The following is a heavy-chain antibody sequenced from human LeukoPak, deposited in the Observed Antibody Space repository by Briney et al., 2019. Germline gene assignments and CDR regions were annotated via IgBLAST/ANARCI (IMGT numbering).Heavy chain of an antibody. CDR1: GGSFSGYY. J-gene: IGHJ4*02. Sequence: PSETLSLTCAVYGGSFSGYYWSWIRQPPGKGLEWIGEINHSGSTNYNPSLKSRVTISVDTSKNQFSLKLTSVTAADTAVYYCAKRTSIDSPLDYWGQGTLVTVSS. D-gene: IGHD2-15*01. CDR2: INHSGST. CDR3: AKRTSIDSPLDY. V-gene: IGHV4-34*01.